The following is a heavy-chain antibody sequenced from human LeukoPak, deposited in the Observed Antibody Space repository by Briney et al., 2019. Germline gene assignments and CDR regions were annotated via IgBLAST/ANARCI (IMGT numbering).Heavy chain of an antibody. CDR1: GFTFRLHV. J-gene: IGHJ4*02. V-gene: IGHV3-23*01. Sequence: AGSLTLPCAASGFTFRLHVMTWVRQAPGKALEWFSAINGSGGSISYADSVRGRFTISREYSKNTLYLQMSGLRAEDTAIYYCAHPSSPDYGGLDYWGQGTLVTVSS. CDR3: AHPSSPDYGGLDY. D-gene: IGHD4/OR15-4a*01. CDR2: INGSGGSI.